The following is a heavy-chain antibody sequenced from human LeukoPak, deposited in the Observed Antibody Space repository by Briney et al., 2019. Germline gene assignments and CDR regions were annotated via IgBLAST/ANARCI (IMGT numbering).Heavy chain of an antibody. V-gene: IGHV1-18*04. CDR1: GYTFTGYY. CDR2: ISAYNGNT. Sequence: ASVKVSCKASGYTFTGYYMHWVRQAPGQGLEWMGWISAYNGNTNYAQKLQGRVTMTTDTSTSTAYMELRSLRSDDTAVYYCARDDSSSWMYFDLWGRGTLVTVSS. D-gene: IGHD6-13*01. CDR3: ARDDSSSWMYFDL. J-gene: IGHJ2*01.